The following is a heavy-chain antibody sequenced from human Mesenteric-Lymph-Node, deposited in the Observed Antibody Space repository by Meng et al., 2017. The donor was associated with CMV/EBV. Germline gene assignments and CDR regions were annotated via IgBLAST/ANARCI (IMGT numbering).Heavy chain of an antibody. CDR1: GGSFSGYY. CDR2: INHSGST. CDR3: ARVPQGYCSSASCYHYFDY. D-gene: IGHD2-2*01. V-gene: IGHV4-34*01. J-gene: IGHJ4*02. Sequence: SETLSLTCAVYGGSFSGYYWSWIRQPPGKGLEWIGEINHSGSTNYNPSLKSRVTISVDTSKNQFSLKLRSVTAADTAVYYCARVPQGYCSSASCYHYFDYWGQGTLVTVSS.